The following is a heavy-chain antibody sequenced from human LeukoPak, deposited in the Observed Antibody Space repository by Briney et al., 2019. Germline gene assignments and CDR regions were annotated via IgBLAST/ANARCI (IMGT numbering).Heavy chain of an antibody. CDR1: GDSISRSDSS. V-gene: IGHV4-39*01. CDR3: ARRRYYDGSGYLE. CDR2: IYCRVRT. J-gene: IGHJ1*01. D-gene: IGHD3-22*01. Sequence: PSETLSLTCSLSGDSISRSDSSWGWIRQAPGKGLEWIGIIYCRVRTYYSPTLKSRFTMSVDRSNNQFSLNLRSVTAADTAVYYCARRRYYDGSGYLEWGQGTLLSVSS.